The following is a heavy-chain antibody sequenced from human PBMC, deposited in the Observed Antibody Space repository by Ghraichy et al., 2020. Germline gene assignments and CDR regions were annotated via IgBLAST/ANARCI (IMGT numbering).Heavy chain of an antibody. CDR2: ISSSSSYI. D-gene: IGHD1-1*01. Sequence: GESLNISCAASGFTFSSYSMNWVRQAPGKGLEWVSSISSSSSYIYYADSVKGRFTISRDNAKNSLYLQMNSLRAEDTAVYYCARDPNGTAPGHFYYYYYMDVWGKGTTVTVSS. CDR3: ARDPNGTAPGHFYYYYYMDV. CDR1: GFTFSSYS. V-gene: IGHV3-21*01. J-gene: IGHJ6*03.